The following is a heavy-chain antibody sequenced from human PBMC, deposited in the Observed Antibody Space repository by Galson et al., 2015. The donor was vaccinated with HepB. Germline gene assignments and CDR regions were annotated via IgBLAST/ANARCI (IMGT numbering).Heavy chain of an antibody. V-gene: IGHV3-7*01. CDR3: VRGSLVGLTPVY. CDR2: IKEDGSEQ. Sequence: SLRLSCAASGFTFSHYWMSWVRQAPGKGLDWVANIKEDGSEQYYVDSVKGRFTISRGNAKSSLYLQVSSLRAEDTAVYYCVRGSLVGLTPVYWGQGTQVTVSS. CDR1: GFTFSHYW. J-gene: IGHJ4*02. D-gene: IGHD1-26*01.